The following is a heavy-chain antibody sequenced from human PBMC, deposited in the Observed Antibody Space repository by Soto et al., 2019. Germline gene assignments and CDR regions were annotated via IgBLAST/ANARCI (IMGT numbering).Heavy chain of an antibody. Sequence: SETLSLTCAVYGGSFSGYSWTWIRQPPGTGLEWIGEINHSGSTNYNPSLKSRVTISVDTSKNQFSLKLTSVTAADTAVYYCVRDTTTGDFDSWCQENLLT. D-gene: IGHD1-1*01. CDR3: VRDTTTGDFDS. V-gene: IGHV4-34*01. J-gene: IGHJ4*02. CDR1: GGSFSGYS. CDR2: INHSGST.